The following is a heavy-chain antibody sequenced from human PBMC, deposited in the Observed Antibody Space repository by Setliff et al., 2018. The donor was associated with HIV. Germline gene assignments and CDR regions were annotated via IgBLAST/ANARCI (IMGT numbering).Heavy chain of an antibody. Sequence: ETLSLTCAVSGYSISSGHYWGWIRQPPGEGLEWIGSVSPGGTTYYNPSLKSRVTISVDTSQNQVSLKLTSVTAADTAVYYCARGGATGTTRLDYWGQGTLVTVS. CDR2: VSPGGTT. CDR3: ARGGATGTTRLDY. D-gene: IGHD1-7*01. CDR1: GYSISSGHY. V-gene: IGHV4-38-2*01. J-gene: IGHJ4*02.